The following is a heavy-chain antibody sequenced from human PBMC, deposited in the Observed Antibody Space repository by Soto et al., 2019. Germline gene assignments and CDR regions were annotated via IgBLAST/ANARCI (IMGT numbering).Heavy chain of an antibody. CDR3: ARGGVSTRTFDY. J-gene: IGHJ4*02. CDR1: GYNFAGYW. V-gene: IGHV5-51*01. CDR2: IYPSDSDT. Sequence: GESLKISCKGSGYNFAGYWIAWVRQMPWKGLELMGIIYPSDSDTRYRPSFQGQVTISADKSISSAYLQWSSLRASDTAMYYCARGGVSTRTFDYWGKGNTVPVSS. D-gene: IGHD3-3*01.